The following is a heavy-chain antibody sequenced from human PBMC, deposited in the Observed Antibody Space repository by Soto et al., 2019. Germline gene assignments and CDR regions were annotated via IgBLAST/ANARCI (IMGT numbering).Heavy chain of an antibody. V-gene: IGHV4-59*01. J-gene: IGHJ5*02. CDR1: GGSISSYY. CDR2: IYYSGST. Sequence: QVQLQESGPGLVKPSETLSLTCTVSGGSISSYYWSWIRQPPGKGLEWIGYIYYSGSTNYNPSLKSRVTISVDTSKNQVSLKLSSVTAADTGVYYCARTVVVVAAMPEWFDPWGQGTLVTVSS. D-gene: IGHD2-15*01. CDR3: ARTVVVVAAMPEWFDP.